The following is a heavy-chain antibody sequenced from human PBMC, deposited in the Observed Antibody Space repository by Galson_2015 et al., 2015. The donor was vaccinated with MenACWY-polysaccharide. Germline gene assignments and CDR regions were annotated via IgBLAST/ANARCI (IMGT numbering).Heavy chain of an antibody. Sequence: QSGAEVKKPGESLKISCQASGYRFTTYWIGWVRQMPGKALEWMAVIYLGGSDTRYSPSFQGQITISADKSSSTAYLQWSSLTASGAAMYYCTTATHGTCGWDHWGQGTLVTVSS. J-gene: IGHJ4*02. D-gene: IGHD1-1*01. CDR2: IYLGGSDT. CDR1: GYRFTTYW. V-gene: IGHV5-51*03. CDR3: TTATHGTCGWDH.